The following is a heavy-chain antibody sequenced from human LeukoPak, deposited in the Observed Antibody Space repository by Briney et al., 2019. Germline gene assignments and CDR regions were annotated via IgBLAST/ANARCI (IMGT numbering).Heavy chain of an antibody. D-gene: IGHD7-27*01. CDR1: GYTSTSYY. CDR3: ARDGTGDHWYFDL. CDR2: INPSGGST. V-gene: IGHV1-46*01. Sequence: GASVKVSCKASGYTSTSYYMHWVRQAPGQGLEWMGIINPSGGSTSYAQKFQGRVTMTRDTSTSTVYMELSSLRSEDTAVYYCARDGTGDHWYFDLWGRGTLVTVSS. J-gene: IGHJ2*01.